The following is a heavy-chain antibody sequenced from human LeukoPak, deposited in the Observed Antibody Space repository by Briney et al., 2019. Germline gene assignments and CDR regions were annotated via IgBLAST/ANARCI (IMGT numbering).Heavy chain of an antibody. CDR3: AKDYTAYGDYFDY. J-gene: IGHJ4*02. D-gene: IGHD4-17*01. CDR2: IWYDGSNK. Sequence: GGSLRLSCAASGFTFSSYGMHWVRQAPGKGLEWVAFIWYDGSNKYYADSVKGRFTISRDNSKNTLYLQMNSLRAEDTAVYYCAKDYTAYGDYFDYWGQGTLVTISS. V-gene: IGHV3-30*02. CDR1: GFTFSSYG.